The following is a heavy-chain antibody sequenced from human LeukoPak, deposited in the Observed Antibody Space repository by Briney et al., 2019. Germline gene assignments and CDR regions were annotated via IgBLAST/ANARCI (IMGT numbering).Heavy chain of an antibody. CDR2: IYYSGST. V-gene: IGHV4-59*01. Sequence: SETLSLTCTVSGGSISSYYWSWIRQTPGKGLAWIGYIYYSGSTNYNPSLKSRVTISVDTSKNQFSLKLSSVTAADTAVYYCARGMVADYYYYYYMDVWGKGTTVTVSS. CDR1: GGSISSYY. D-gene: IGHD2-8*01. CDR3: ARGMVADYYYYYYMDV. J-gene: IGHJ6*03.